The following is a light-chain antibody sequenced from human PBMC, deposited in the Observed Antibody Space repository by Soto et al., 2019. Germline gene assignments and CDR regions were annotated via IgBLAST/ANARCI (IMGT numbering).Light chain of an antibody. CDR2: GAS. J-gene: IGKJ1*01. V-gene: IGKV3-20*01. Sequence: VLTQSPGTLSLSPGERATLSCRASQSVSSYLAWYQQKSGQAPRLLIYGASSRAIHTPDRFSGSGSGTDFTLTISGLEPEDFAVYYCQHFGNSLWTFGQGTKVDI. CDR1: QSVSSY. CDR3: QHFGNSLWT.